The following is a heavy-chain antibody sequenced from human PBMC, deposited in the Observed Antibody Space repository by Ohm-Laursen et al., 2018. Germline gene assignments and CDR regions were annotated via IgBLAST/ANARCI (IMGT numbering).Heavy chain of an antibody. Sequence: SETLSLTCAVYGGSISGYYCSWIRQPPGKGLEWIGEINHSGSTNYNPSLKSRVTISVDTSKNQFSLKLSSVTAADTAVYYCARFPIKWGSYRYTGIDYWGQGTLVTVSS. V-gene: IGHV4-34*01. CDR1: GGSISGYY. J-gene: IGHJ4*02. CDR3: ARFPIKWGSYRYTGIDY. D-gene: IGHD3-16*02. CDR2: INHSGST.